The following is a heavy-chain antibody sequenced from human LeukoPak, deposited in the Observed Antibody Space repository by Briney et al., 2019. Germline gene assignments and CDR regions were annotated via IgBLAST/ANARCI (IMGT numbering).Heavy chain of an antibody. CDR2: ISGSGGST. J-gene: IGHJ4*02. CDR3: AKDAGTGLRWVKHHFDY. CDR1: GFTFSSYA. D-gene: IGHD4-23*01. V-gene: IGHV3-23*01. Sequence: PGGSLRLSCAASGFTFSSYAMSWVRQAPGKGLEWVSAISGSGGSTYYADSVKGRFTISRDNSKNTLYLQMNSLRAEDTAVYYCAKDAGTGLRWVKHHFDYWGQGTLVTVSS.